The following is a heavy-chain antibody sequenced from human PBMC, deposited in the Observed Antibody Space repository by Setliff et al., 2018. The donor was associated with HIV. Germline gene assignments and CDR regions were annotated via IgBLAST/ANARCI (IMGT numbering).Heavy chain of an antibody. J-gene: IGHJ6*04. V-gene: IGHV3-74*01. Sequence: PGGSLRLSCEASGFTFSTHIMEWVRQAPGKGLVWVSRITGDGANINYADSVRGRFTISRDNAKNSLYLQMNSLRAEDTAVYYCARVDDFWSGLGMDVWGKGTTVTVSS. D-gene: IGHD3-3*01. CDR2: ITGDGANI. CDR3: ARVDDFWSGLGMDV. CDR1: GFTFSTHI.